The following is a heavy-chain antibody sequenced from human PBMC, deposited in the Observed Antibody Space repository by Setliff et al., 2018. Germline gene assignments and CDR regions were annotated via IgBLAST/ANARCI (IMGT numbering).Heavy chain of an antibody. V-gene: IGHV4-31*03. CDR1: GGSISSGGSY. J-gene: IGHJ4*02. D-gene: IGHD2-21*02. CDR2: IYYSGST. Sequence: PSETLSLTCTVSGGSISSGGSYWSWIRQHPGKGLEWIGYIYYSGSTYYNPSLKSRVTISVDTSKNHFSLKLSSVTAADTAVYYCAIGDCGGDCYSEYYFYYCGQGTLVTVSS. CDR3: AIGDCGGDCYSEYYFYY.